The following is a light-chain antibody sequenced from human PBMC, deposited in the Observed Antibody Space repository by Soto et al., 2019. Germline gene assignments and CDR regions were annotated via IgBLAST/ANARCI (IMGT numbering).Light chain of an antibody. Sequence: EIVMTQSPATLSVSPGERATLSCRASQSVSSNLAWYQQKPGQAPRLLIYGASTRATDIPARFSGSGSGTEFTLTISSLQSEDSAVYYCQQYNNWPPKTFGQGTKLEIK. CDR2: GAS. J-gene: IGKJ2*01. CDR3: QQYNNWPPKT. V-gene: IGKV3-15*01. CDR1: QSVSSN.